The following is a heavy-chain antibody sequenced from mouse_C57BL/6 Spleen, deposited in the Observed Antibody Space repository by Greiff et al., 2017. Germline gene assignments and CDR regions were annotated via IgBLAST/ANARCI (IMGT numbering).Heavy chain of an antibody. CDR1: GFTFSDYG. V-gene: IGHV5-17*01. CDR2: ISSGSSTI. J-gene: IGHJ1*03. Sequence: DVKLQESGGGLVKPGGSLKLSCAASGFTFSDYGMHWVRQAPEKGLEWVAYISSGSSTIYYADTVKGRFPISRDNAKNTLFLQMTRLRSEDTAMYYCARNWYIDVWGTGTTVTVSS. CDR3: ARNWYIDV.